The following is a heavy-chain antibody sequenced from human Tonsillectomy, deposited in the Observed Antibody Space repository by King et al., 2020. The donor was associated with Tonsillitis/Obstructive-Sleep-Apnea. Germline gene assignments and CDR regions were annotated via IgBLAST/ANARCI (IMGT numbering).Heavy chain of an antibody. Sequence: QLVQSGSELKKPGASVKVSCKASGYTFSNYAMNWVRQAPGQGPEWMGWNNTNTGNPTYAQAFTGRFVFSLDTSVSTAYLQISSLKADDTAVYYCARRIGYSNSYYYMDVWGKGTTVTVSS. CDR3: ARRIGYSNSYYYMDV. V-gene: IGHV7-4-1*02. CDR1: GYTFSNYA. J-gene: IGHJ6*03. CDR2: NNTNTGNP. D-gene: IGHD6-13*01.